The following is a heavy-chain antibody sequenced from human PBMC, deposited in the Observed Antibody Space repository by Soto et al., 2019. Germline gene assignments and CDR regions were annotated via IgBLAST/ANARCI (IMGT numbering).Heavy chain of an antibody. CDR1: GDSISSGCYY. V-gene: IGHV4-31*03. CDR2: IYYSGST. Sequence: TLSLTCTVSGDSISSGCYYWSWIRQHPGKGLEWIGYIYYSGSTDYNPSLKGRITISLDTSKNQFSLKLRSDDTAVYYCARDLGIAVAQGDFWCPDYWGQGTLVTVSS. D-gene: IGHD6-19*01. CDR3: ARDLGIAVAQGDFWCPDY. J-gene: IGHJ4*02.